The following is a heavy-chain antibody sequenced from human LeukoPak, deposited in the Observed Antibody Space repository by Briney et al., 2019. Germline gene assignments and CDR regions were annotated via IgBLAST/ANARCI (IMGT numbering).Heavy chain of an antibody. J-gene: IGHJ3*02. Sequence: GGSLRLSCAVSGFTFSSYWMHWVRHAPGKGLVWVSHINGGGRTTNYADAVKGRVTISRDNAKNTLYLQMNSLRAEDTAVYYCARGGSYSTNAFDIWGQGTMVTVSS. CDR3: ARGGSYSTNAFDI. D-gene: IGHD1-26*01. CDR1: GFTFSSYW. CDR2: INGGGRTT. V-gene: IGHV3-74*01.